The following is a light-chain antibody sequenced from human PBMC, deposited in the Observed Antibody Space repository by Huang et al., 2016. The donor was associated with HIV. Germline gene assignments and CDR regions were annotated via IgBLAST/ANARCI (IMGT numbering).Light chain of an antibody. Sequence: EIVMTQSQATLSVSPGERVTLSCRANRSVSTNLAWYQQRPGQAPRLLIYGSSTRAACIPARFSGSGSGTDFSLTISSLQSEDFALYYCHQYNNWLLSFGGGTRVDI. V-gene: IGKV3-15*01. J-gene: IGKJ4*01. CDR3: HQYNNWLLS. CDR2: GSS. CDR1: RSVSTN.